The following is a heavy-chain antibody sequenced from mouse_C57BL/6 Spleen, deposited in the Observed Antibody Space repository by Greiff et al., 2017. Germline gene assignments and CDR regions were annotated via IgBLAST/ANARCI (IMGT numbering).Heavy chain of an antibody. D-gene: IGHD2-1*01. J-gene: IGHJ4*01. CDR2: ISYDGSN. Sequence: EVQLQESGPGLVKPSQSLSLTCSVTGYSITSGYYWNWIRQFPGNKLEWMGYISYDGSNNYNPSLKNRISITRDTSKNQFFLKLNSVTTEDTATYYCARIYYGNDYYAMDYWGQGTSVTVSS. V-gene: IGHV3-6*01. CDR3: ARIYYGNDYYAMDY. CDR1: GYSITSGYY.